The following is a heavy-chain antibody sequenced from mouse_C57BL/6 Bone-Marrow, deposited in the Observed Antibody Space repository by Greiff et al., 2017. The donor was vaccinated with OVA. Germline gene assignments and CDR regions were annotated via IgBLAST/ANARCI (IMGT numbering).Heavy chain of an antibody. CDR1: GFSLTSYG. CDR2: IWSGGST. Sequence: QVQLKESGPGLVQPSQSLSITCTVSGFSLTSYGVHWVRQSPGKGLEWLGVIWSGGSTDYNAAFISRLSISKDNSKSQVFFKMNSLQADDTAIYYCARNGDTTVVARNWYFDVWGTGTTVTVSS. V-gene: IGHV2-2*01. J-gene: IGHJ1*03. D-gene: IGHD1-1*01. CDR3: ARNGDTTVVARNWYFDV.